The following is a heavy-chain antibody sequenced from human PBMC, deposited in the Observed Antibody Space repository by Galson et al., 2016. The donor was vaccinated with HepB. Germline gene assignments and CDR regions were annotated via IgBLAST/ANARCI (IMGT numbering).Heavy chain of an antibody. D-gene: IGHD4-11*01. V-gene: IGHV4-4*02. J-gene: IGHJ5*02. CDR3: AKETDYSHPNWFGP. CDR1: GGSISNAYW. Sequence: SETLSLTCAVSGGSISNAYWWSWLRLPPGKGLEWIGQISPTGTTNYNPYFRGRLTISLDSSNRHFSLMISSVSAADTAVYYCAKETDYSHPNWFGPWGQGTLVTVSS. CDR2: ISPTGTT.